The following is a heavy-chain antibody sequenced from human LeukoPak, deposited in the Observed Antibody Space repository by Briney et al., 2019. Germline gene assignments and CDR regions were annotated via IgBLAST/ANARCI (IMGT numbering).Heavy chain of an antibody. CDR1: GDSVSSNSAA. CDR3: ARRLTQCDCFDH. CDR2: TYYRSTWYN. Sequence: SQTLSLTCAISGDSVSSNSAAWNWIRQSPSRGLEWLGRTYYRSTWYNDYAVSVRGRITVNPDTSKNQFSLHLNSVTPEDTAVYYCARRLTQCDCFDHWGQGILVTVSS. D-gene: IGHD2-21*02. J-gene: IGHJ5*02. V-gene: IGHV6-1*01.